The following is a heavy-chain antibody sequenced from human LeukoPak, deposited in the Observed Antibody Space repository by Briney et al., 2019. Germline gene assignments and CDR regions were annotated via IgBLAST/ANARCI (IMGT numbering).Heavy chain of an antibody. J-gene: IGHJ4*02. D-gene: IGHD3-3*01. Sequence: GGSLRLSCVASAFTFSSYAMHWVRQAPGKGLEWVSAISGSGGSTYYADSVKGRFTISRDNSKNTLYLQMNSLRAEDTAVYYCAKDYDFWSGYPDYWGQGTLVTVSS. CDR3: AKDYDFWSGYPDY. V-gene: IGHV3-23*01. CDR1: AFTFSSYA. CDR2: ISGSGGST.